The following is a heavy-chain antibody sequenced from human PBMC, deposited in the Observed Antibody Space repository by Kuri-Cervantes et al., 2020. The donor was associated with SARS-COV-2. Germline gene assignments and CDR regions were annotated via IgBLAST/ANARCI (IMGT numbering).Heavy chain of an antibody. CDR3: ASVYSSSSPYFDY. CDR1: GGSISSSSYY. J-gene: IGHJ4*02. D-gene: IGHD6-6*01. Sequence: SETLSLTCTVSGGSISSSSYYWGWIRQPPGKGLEWIGSIYHSGSTYYNPSLKSRVTISVDTSKNQFSLKLSSVTAAATAVYYCASVYSSSSPYFDYWGQGTLVTVSS. CDR2: IYHSGST. V-gene: IGHV4-39*07.